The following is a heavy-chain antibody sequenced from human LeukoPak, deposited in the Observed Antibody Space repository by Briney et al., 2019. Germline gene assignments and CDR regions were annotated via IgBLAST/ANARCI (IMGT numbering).Heavy chain of an antibody. CDR3: AKDHPKAALGPAGVFDY. Sequence: GGSLRLSCAASGFTFSSYAMSWVRQAPGKGLEWVSAISGSGGSTYYADSVKGRFTISRDNSKNTLYLQMNSLRAEDTAVYYCAKDHPKAALGPAGVFDYWGQGTLVTVSS. J-gene: IGHJ4*02. CDR2: ISGSGGST. D-gene: IGHD2-8*02. V-gene: IGHV3-23*01. CDR1: GFTFSSYA.